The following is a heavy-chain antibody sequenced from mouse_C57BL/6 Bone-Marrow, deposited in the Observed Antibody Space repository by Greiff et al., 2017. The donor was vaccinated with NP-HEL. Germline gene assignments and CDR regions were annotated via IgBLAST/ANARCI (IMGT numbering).Heavy chain of an antibody. J-gene: IGHJ2*01. CDR1: GYTFTSYW. CDR2: IYPGNSDT. Sequence: VQLQQSGPVLARPGASVKMSCKTSGYTFTSYWMHWVKQRPGQGLEWIGAIYPGNSDTSYNQKFKGKAKLTAVTSASTAYMELSSLTNEDSAVYYGTRSMDYYGSSYSDYWGQGTTLTVSS. CDR3: TRSMDYYGSSYSDY. D-gene: IGHD1-1*01. V-gene: IGHV1-5*01.